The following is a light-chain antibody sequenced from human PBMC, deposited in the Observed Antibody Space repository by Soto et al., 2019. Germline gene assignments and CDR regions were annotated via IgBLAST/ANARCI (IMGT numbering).Light chain of an antibody. V-gene: IGLV2-11*01. J-gene: IGLJ1*01. CDR1: SSDVGGYDS. CDR2: DVT. CDR3: RSYAGTYTYV. Sequence: QSVLTQPRSVSGSPGQSVTISCTGTSSDVGGYDSVSWYQQHPGKAPKVMIFDVTKRPSGVPDRFSGSKSANTASLTISGLQAEDEADYYCRSYAGTYTYVFGTGTKVTVL.